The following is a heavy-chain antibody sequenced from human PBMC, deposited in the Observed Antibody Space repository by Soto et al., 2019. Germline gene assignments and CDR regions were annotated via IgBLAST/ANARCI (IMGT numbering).Heavy chain of an antibody. CDR2: ISYDGSNK. CDR1: GFTFSSYG. D-gene: IGHD3-3*01. CDR3: AKDQRSYGFWSGYYYHSPTYYGMDV. Sequence: PGGSLRLSCAASGFTFSSYGMHWVRQAPGNGLEWVAVISYDGSNKYYADSVKGRFTISRDNSKNTLYLQMNSLRAEDTAVYYCAKDQRSYGFWSGYYYHSPTYYGMDVWGQGTTVSVSS. V-gene: IGHV3-30*18. J-gene: IGHJ6*02.